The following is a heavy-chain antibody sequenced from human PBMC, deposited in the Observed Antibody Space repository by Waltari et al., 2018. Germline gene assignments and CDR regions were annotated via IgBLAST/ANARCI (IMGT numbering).Heavy chain of an antibody. CDR2: IYYNGNT. CDR3: ASLLTGD. Sequence: QLQVQESGPGLVKPSETLSLTCTVSGCAITTTNYYWGWIRQPPGKGLEWIGSIYYNGNTYYNPSLKSRVTISADTSKNQFSLNLNSVTAADTAVYYCASLLTGDWGQGVLVTVSS. CDR1: GCAITTTNYY. J-gene: IGHJ4*02. V-gene: IGHV4-39*01. D-gene: IGHD3-9*01.